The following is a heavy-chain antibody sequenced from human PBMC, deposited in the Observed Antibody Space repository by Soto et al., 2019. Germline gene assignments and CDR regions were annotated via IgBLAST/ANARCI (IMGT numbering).Heavy chain of an antibody. CDR1: EFSLNTGGGT. V-gene: IGHV2-5*01. Sequence: SGPTLVNPTQTLTLTCVCSEFSLNTGGGTVGWIRQPPGKALAWVALIYWNYVKRYSPSLKSRLTITKETYRNQVVTTMTNVDPEDTATYCCAHSPAPRVYFQHSGEGTLVTVSS. CDR3: AHSPAPRVYFQH. D-gene: IGHD3-10*01. CDR2: IYWNYVK. J-gene: IGHJ1*01.